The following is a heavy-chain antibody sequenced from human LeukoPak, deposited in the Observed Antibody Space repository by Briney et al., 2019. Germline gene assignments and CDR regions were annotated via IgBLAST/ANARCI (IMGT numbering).Heavy chain of an antibody. Sequence: GGSLRLSCAASGFTLSNYWMSWVRQAPGKGLEWVANIKQDGSEKYYVDSVKGRFTISRDNAKNSVYLQMNSLRAEDTAVYYCAREGEYKVGHYYYGMDVWGQGTTVTVSS. CDR2: IKQDGSEK. J-gene: IGHJ6*02. V-gene: IGHV3-7*01. D-gene: IGHD3-10*01. CDR1: GFTLSNYW. CDR3: AREGEYKVGHYYYGMDV.